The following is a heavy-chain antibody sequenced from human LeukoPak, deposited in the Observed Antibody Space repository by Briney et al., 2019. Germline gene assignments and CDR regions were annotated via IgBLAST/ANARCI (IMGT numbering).Heavy chain of an antibody. V-gene: IGHV4-39*01. CDR1: GGSISSSNQL. Sequence: PSDTLSLTCTVSGGSISSSNQLCRCIREPPGKGLEWIGSIYYSGSTYYNPSLKSRVTISADTSKNQFSLKVSTVTAADTAVYYCARPGGGPTDYWGQGTLVTVSS. CDR3: ARPGGGPTDY. D-gene: IGHD3-16*01. J-gene: IGHJ4*02. CDR2: IYYSGST.